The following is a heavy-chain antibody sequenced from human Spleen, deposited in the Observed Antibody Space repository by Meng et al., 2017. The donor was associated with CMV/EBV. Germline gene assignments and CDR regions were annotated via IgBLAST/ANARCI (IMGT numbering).Heavy chain of an antibody. J-gene: IGHJ4*02. CDR3: ARIERRRILKYCGSDCSTTDY. D-gene: IGHD2-21*02. CDR2: IYHSGST. CDR1: GCSISSSNL. V-gene: IGHV4-4*02. Sequence: QVQLQESGPGLVKPSGTLSLTCAVSGCSISSSNLWTWVRQVPGKGLEWIVEIYHSGSTNYNTSLKSRVTISVDKFKNQFSLKLGSVTAADTAVYYCARIERRRILKYCGSDCSTTDYWGQGTLVTVSS.